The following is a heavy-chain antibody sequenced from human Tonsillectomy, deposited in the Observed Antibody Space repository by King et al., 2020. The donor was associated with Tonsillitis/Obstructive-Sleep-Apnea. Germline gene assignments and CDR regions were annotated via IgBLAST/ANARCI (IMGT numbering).Heavy chain of an antibody. J-gene: IGHJ6*03. CDR2: ISYDGSNK. CDR3: ARVAVVVPAAMLIYDYMDV. Sequence: VQLVESGGGVVQPGKSLRLSCAASGFTFSSYAMHRVRQAPGKGLEWVAVISYDGSNKYYADSVKGRFTISRDNSKNTLYLQMNSLRAEDTAVYYCARVAVVVPAAMLIYDYMDVWGKGTTVTVSS. D-gene: IGHD2-2*01. CDR1: GFTFSSYA. V-gene: IGHV3-30*01.